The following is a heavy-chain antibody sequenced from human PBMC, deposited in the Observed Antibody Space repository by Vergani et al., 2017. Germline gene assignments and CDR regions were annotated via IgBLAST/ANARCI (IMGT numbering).Heavy chain of an antibody. Sequence: QVQLQESGAGLLKPSETLSLTCAVYGGSFSGYYWSWIRQPPGKGLEWIGEINHSGSTNYNPSLKSRVTISVDTSKNQFSLKLSAVTAADTAVYYCARGNPTPYYDFWSGLHYYYYYGMDVWGQGTTVTVSS. J-gene: IGHJ6*02. D-gene: IGHD3-3*01. CDR1: GGSFSGYY. V-gene: IGHV4-34*01. CDR3: ARGNPTPYYDFWSGLHYYYYYGMDV. CDR2: INHSGST.